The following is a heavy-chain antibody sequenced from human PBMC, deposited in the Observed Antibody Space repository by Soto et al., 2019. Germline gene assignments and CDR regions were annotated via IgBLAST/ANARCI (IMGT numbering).Heavy chain of an antibody. J-gene: IGHJ4*02. CDR2: ISSSDSI. CDR1: GFTFSDYY. D-gene: IGHD3-22*01. V-gene: IGHV3-11*01. CDR3: ARDLGYYDSSGYFDY. Sequence: GGSLRLSCAASGFTFSDYYMSWIRQAPGKGLEWVSYISSSDSIYYADSVKGRFTISRDNAKNSVYLQMNSLRAEDTAVYYCARDLGYYDSSGYFDYWGQGTLVTVS.